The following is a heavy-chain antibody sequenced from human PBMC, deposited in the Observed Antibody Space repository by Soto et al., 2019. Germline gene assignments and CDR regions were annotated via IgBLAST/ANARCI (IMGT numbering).Heavy chain of an antibody. CDR2: VSSEGGTQ. J-gene: IGHJ2*01. CDR3: ARETYYGGPILGNLDL. D-gene: IGHD2-21*01. CDR1: GFTFSTYA. Sequence: QLQLVESGGGVVQPGMSLRVSCAASGFTFSTYAMQWVRQAPGKGLEWVAVVSSEGGTQFYADSVKGRFTISRDNSKNSLYLQMSSLTTEDAAIYYCARETYYGGPILGNLDLWGRGTLVTVSS. V-gene: IGHV3-30-3*01.